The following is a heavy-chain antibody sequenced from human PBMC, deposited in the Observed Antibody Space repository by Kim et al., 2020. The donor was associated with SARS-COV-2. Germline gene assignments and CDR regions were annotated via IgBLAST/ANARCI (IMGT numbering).Heavy chain of an antibody. Sequence: ASVKVSCKASGYRFTNNKIHWVRQAPGQGLEWVAIITPIDGFTVYAQNLQGRLTVTRDTSTSTVYMELSSLRSDDTAVYYCARDNIDWAFDIWGQGTMVTVSS. D-gene: IGHD2-21*01. CDR2: ITPIDGFT. J-gene: IGHJ3*02. CDR1: GYRFTNNK. CDR3: ARDNIDWAFDI. V-gene: IGHV1-46*04.